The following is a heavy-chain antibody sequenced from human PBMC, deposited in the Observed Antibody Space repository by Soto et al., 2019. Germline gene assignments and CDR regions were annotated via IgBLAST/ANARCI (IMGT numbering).Heavy chain of an antibody. J-gene: IGHJ4*02. Sequence: GGSLRLSCAASGFTVSRNYMSWVRQAPGKGLEWVSVIYSGGSTYYADSVKGRFTISRDNSKNTLYLQMNSLRAEDTAVYYCARDSSGWYGGGFDYWGQGTLVTVSS. V-gene: IGHV3-53*01. D-gene: IGHD6-19*01. CDR2: IYSGGST. CDR1: GFTVSRNY. CDR3: ARDSSGWYGGGFDY.